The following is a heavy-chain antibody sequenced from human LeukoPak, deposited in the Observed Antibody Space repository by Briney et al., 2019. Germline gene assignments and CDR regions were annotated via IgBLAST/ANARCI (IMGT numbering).Heavy chain of an antibody. CDR1: GGSISSYY. Sequence: SETLSLTCTVSGGSISSYYWTWIRQPPGKGLEWIGYIYYSGSTNYNPSLKSRVTISVDTSKNQFSLKLTSVTAADTAVYYCARDVFAEYTTHHRFDPWGQGTLVTVSS. CDR2: IYYSGST. CDR3: ARDVFAEYTTHHRFDP. J-gene: IGHJ5*02. D-gene: IGHD6-6*01. V-gene: IGHV4-59*01.